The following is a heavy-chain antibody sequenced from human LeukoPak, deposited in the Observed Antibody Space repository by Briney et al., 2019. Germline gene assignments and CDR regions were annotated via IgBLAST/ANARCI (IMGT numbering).Heavy chain of an antibody. J-gene: IGHJ4*02. Sequence: VKVSCKASGGSFSIYATNWVRQAPGQGLEWMGGIIPIFGTANYAQKFQDRVTITAVESMSTAYMELSSLRSEDTAVYYCARGWLAETTVVTPYNYWGQGTLVTVSS. D-gene: IGHD4-23*01. CDR3: ARGWLAETTVVTPYNY. V-gene: IGHV1-69*13. CDR1: GGSFSIYA. CDR2: IIPIFGTA.